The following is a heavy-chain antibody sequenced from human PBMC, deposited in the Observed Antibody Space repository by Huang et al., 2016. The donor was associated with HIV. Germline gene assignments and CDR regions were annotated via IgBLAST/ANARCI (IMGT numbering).Heavy chain of an antibody. CDR3: AREYYYDNSGYYFDY. V-gene: IGHV1-69*13. CDR2: IIPIFGTP. Sequence: QVQLVQSGAEVKKPGSSVKVSCKAPGGTFTTYTITWVRQAPGQGLEWMGGIIPIFGTPNYAQQFQGRVTITADESTSTAYMELSSLRSEDTAVYYCAREYYYDNSGYYFDYWGQGTLVTVSS. D-gene: IGHD3-22*01. J-gene: IGHJ4*02. CDR1: GGTFTTYT.